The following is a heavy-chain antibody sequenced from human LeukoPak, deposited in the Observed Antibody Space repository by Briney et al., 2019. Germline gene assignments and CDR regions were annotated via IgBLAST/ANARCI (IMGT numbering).Heavy chain of an antibody. CDR1: GGTFSSYA. V-gene: IGHV1-69*13. D-gene: IGHD3-22*01. CDR3: ARDRPPDYYDSSGYYRAWFDP. CDR2: IIPIFGTA. J-gene: IGHJ5*02. Sequence: SVKVSCKASGGTFSSYAISWVRQAPGQGLEWMGGIIPIFGTANYAQKFQGRVTITADESTSTAYMELSSLRSEDTAVYYCARDRPPDYYDSSGYYRAWFDPWGQGTLVTVSP.